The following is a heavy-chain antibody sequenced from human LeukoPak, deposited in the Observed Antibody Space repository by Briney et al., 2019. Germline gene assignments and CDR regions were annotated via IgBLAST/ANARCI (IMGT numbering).Heavy chain of an antibody. Sequence: ASVKISCKAPGYTFSTYYIHWVRQAPGQGLEWMGVINPSGGSASYAQRFQGRVTMTRDTSTSTAYMELSSLRSEDTAVYYCARGGQQTWWFDPWGQGTLVTVSS. D-gene: IGHD3-10*01. CDR2: INPSGGSA. J-gene: IGHJ5*02. V-gene: IGHV1-46*01. CDR3: ARGGQQTWWFDP. CDR1: GYTFSTYY.